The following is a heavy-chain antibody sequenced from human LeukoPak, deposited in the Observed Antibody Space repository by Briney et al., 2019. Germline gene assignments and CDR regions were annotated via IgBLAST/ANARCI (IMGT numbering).Heavy chain of an antibody. D-gene: IGHD1-26*01. J-gene: IGHJ4*02. V-gene: IGHV1-2*02. Sequence: ASVKVSCKASGYSFTNYDINWVRQATGQGLEWMGWINPNTGGTNYAQQFQGRVTMTRDTSISTAYMELSRLRSDDTAVYYCARGSYATTVYYFDYWGQGTLVTVSS. CDR2: INPNTGGT. CDR3: ARGSYATTVYYFDY. CDR1: GYSFTNYD.